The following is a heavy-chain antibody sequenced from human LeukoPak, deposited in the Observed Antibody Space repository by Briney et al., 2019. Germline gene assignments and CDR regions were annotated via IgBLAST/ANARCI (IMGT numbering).Heavy chain of an antibody. CDR3: AKETGRWELE. D-gene: IGHD1-26*01. CDR2: ISNDGSNK. V-gene: IGHV3-30*18. Sequence: GGSLRLSCAASGFTFSSYGIHWVRQAPGKGLEWVAVISNDGSNKHYADSVKGRFTISRDNSKNTLYLQMNSLRAEDTAVYYCAKETGRWELEWGQGTLVTVSS. J-gene: IGHJ4*02. CDR1: GFTFSSYG.